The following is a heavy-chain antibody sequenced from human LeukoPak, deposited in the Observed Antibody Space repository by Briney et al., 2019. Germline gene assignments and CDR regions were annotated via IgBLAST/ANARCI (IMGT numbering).Heavy chain of an antibody. J-gene: IGHJ3*02. Sequence: GGSLRLSCAASGFTFSNYAMSWVRQAPGKGLEWVSGTSGGGGVTSYADSVKGRFTISRDNSKNTLYLHMNSLRAEDTAVYYCAKDTRYGSETFGAFDIWGQGTMITVSS. CDR3: AKDTRYGSETFGAFDI. D-gene: IGHD3-10*01. CDR1: GFTFSNYA. V-gene: IGHV3-23*01. CDR2: TSGGGGVT.